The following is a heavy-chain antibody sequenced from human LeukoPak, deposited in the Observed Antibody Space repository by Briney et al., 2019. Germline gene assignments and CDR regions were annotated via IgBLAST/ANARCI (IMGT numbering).Heavy chain of an antibody. CDR3: ARKPARGMVRGVPYYYYGMDV. CDR2: INSDGSST. J-gene: IGHJ6*02. CDR1: GFTFSSSW. D-gene: IGHD3-10*01. Sequence: GGSLRLSCAVSGFTFSSSWMHWVRQAPGKGLVWVSRINSDGSSTSYADSVKGRFTISRDNAKNTLYLQMNSLRAEDTAVYYCARKPARGMVRGVPYYYYGMDVWGQGTTVTVSS. V-gene: IGHV3-74*01.